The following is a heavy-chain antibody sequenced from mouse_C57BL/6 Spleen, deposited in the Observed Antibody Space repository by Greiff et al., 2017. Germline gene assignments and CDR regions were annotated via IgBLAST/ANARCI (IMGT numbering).Heavy chain of an antibody. CDR1: GYTFTSYW. Sequence: QVQLQQPGAELVKPGASVKLSCKASGYTFTSYWMHWVKQRPGQGLEWIGMIHPNSGSTNYNEKFKSKSTLTVDKSSSTAYMQLSSLTSEDSAVYYCARSRYSNLNYAMDYWGQGTSVTVSS. V-gene: IGHV1-64*01. J-gene: IGHJ4*01. CDR2: IHPNSGST. D-gene: IGHD2-5*01. CDR3: ARSRYSNLNYAMDY.